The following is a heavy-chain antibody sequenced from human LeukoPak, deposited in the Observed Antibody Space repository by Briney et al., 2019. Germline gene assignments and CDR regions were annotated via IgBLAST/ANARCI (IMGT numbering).Heavy chain of an antibody. CDR3: ATDDPVMLTFGGVINLPFDY. CDR1: GGTFSSYA. CDR2: IIPIFGTA. J-gene: IGHJ4*02. D-gene: IGHD3-16*02. V-gene: IGHV1-69*13. Sequence: ASVKVSCKASGGTFSSYAISWVRQAPGQGLEWMGGIIPIFGTANYAQKFQGRVTITADESTSTAYMELSSLSSEDTAMYYCATDDPVMLTFGGVINLPFDYWGRGTLVTVSS.